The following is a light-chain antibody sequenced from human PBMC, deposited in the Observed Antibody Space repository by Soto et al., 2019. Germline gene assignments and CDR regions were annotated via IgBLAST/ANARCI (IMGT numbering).Light chain of an antibody. V-gene: IGKV3-20*01. Sequence: EIVLTQSPGTLSLSPGERATLSCRASQSVSNNYVAWYNQKPGRAPRLVIYGASSRATGIPDRFSGSGSGADFTLTISRLEPEDFAVYYCQQYGTSPWTFGQGTRVEIK. CDR3: QQYGTSPWT. CDR2: GAS. CDR1: QSVSNNY. J-gene: IGKJ1*01.